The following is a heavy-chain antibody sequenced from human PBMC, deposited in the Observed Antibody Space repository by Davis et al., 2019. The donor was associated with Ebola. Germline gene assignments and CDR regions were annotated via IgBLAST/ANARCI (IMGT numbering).Heavy chain of an antibody. CDR3: ARSVDIVATIGYYYGMDV. Sequence: ASVKVSCKASVGTFSSYAISWLRQAPGQGLEWMGWISAYNGNTNYAQNLQGRVTMTTDTSTSTAYMELRSLRSDDTAVYYCARSVDIVATIGYYYGMDVWGPGTTVTVSS. CDR2: ISAYNGNT. D-gene: IGHD5-12*01. CDR1: VGTFSSYA. V-gene: IGHV1-18*01. J-gene: IGHJ6*02.